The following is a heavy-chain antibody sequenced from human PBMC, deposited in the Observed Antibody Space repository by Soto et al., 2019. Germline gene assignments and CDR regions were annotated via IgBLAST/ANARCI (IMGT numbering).Heavy chain of an antibody. V-gene: IGHV4-59*01. J-gene: IGHJ4*02. Sequence: WETLSLTCTVSGGSISSYYWSWIRQPPGKGLEWIGYIYYSGSTNYNPSLKSRVTISVDTSKNQFSLKLSSVTAADTAVYYCARTRVVVAATGFDYWGQGTLVTVSS. CDR2: IYYSGST. D-gene: IGHD2-15*01. CDR1: GGSISSYY. CDR3: ARTRVVVAATGFDY.